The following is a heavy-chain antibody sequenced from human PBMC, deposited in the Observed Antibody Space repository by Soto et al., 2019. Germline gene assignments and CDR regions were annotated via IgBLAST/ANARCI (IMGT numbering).Heavy chain of an antibody. V-gene: IGHV3-23*01. CDR2: ISGSGDSR. CDR3: AKEGQYDLLAGYYFY. Sequence: GGSLRLSCAASGFTFTNYGMSWVRQAPGKGLEWVSTISGSGDSRHYADSVKGRFTISRDTSKNTLYLQMTSLRAEDTAVYYCAKEGQYDLLAGYYFYWGQGTLVTVSS. CDR1: GFTFTNYG. J-gene: IGHJ4*02. D-gene: IGHD3-9*01.